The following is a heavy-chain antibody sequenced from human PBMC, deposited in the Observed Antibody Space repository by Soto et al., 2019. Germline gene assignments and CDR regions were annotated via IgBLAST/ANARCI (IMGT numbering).Heavy chain of an antibody. V-gene: IGHV4-59*08. CDR1: GGSISSYY. CDR3: ARHPHDYGDYRNYFDY. D-gene: IGHD4-17*01. J-gene: IGHJ4*02. CDR2: IYYSGST. Sequence: SETLSLTCTVSGGSISSYYWSWIRQPPGKGLEWIGYIYYSGSTNYNPSLKSRVTISVDTSKNQFSLKLSSVTAADTAVYYCARHPHDYGDYRNYFDYWGQGTLVTVSS.